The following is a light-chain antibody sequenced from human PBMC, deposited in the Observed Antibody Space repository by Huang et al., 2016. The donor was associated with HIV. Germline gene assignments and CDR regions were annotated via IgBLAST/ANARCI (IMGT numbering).Light chain of an antibody. V-gene: IGKV2-30*01. CDR1: QGLVYSDGDTY. J-gene: IGKJ2*01. Sequence: DVVLTQSPLSLPVTVGQPASISCRSGQGLVYSDGDTYLNWFQQRPGQSPRRLIYKVSNRDSGGPDRFSGSWSGTNVTLKISRVEADDVGVDYCMQGIHMPYTFGQGTKLEIK. CDR2: KVS. CDR3: MQGIHMPYT.